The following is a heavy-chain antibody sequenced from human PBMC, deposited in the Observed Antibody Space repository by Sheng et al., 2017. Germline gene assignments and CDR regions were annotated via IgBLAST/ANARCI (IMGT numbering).Heavy chain of an antibody. CDR2: ISYDGSNK. J-gene: IGHJ5*02. CDR1: GFTFSSYA. Sequence: QVQLVESGGGVVQPGRSLRLSCAASGFTFSSYAMHWVRQAPGKGLEWVAVISYDGSNKYYADSVKGRFTISRDNSKNTLYLQMNSLRAEDTAVYYCASAASGWSNYNWFDPWGQGTLVTVSS. V-gene: IGHV3-30*04. CDR3: ASAASGWSNYNWFDP. D-gene: IGHD6-19*01.